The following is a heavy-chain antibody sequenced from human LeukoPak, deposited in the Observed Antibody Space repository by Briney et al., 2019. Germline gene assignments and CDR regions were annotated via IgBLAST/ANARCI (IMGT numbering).Heavy chain of an antibody. CDR2: MNPNSGNT. CDR1: GYTFTSYD. J-gene: IGHJ6*02. Sequence: ASVKVSCKASGYTFTSYDINWVRQATGHGLEWMGWMNPNSGNTGYAQKFQGRVTMTRNRSISTAYMEMSSLRSEDTAVYYCAREGCSGGSCYKWGYYYYYGMDVWGQGTTVTVSS. D-gene: IGHD2-15*01. V-gene: IGHV1-8*01. CDR3: AREGCSGGSCYKWGYYYYYGMDV.